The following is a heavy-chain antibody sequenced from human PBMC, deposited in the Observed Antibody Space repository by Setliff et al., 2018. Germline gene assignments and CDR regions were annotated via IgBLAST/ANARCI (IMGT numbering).Heavy chain of an antibody. D-gene: IGHD3-16*01. V-gene: IGHV4-34*01. CDR3: RVWVTVIEMES. CDR2: MNPSGST. J-gene: IGHJ4*02. Sequence: PSETLSLTCAVYGASFSGNYWSWIRQPPGKGLEWIGEMNPSGSTNYNPSLKSRVTFSVDTSKNQFSLKLTSVTAADTAVYYCRVWVTVIEMESWGQGTLVTVSS. CDR1: GASFSGNY.